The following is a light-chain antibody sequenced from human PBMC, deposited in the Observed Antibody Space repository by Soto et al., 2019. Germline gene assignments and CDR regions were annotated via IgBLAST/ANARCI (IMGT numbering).Light chain of an antibody. Sequence: QSALIQPRSVSGSPGQSVTISCTGTSSDVGGYNYVSWYQQHPGKAPKLMIYEVSNRPSGVSNRFSGSKSDNTASLTISGLQAEDEADYYCYSYTSSSTWVFGGGTKLTVL. CDR3: YSYTSSSTWV. J-gene: IGLJ3*02. CDR2: EVS. V-gene: IGLV2-14*01. CDR1: SSDVGGYNY.